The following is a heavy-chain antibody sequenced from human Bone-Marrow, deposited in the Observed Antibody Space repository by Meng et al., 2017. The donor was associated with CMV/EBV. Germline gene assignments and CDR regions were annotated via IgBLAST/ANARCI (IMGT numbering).Heavy chain of an antibody. J-gene: IGHJ4*02. D-gene: IGHD3-3*01. CDR3: ARDRGLYYDFWSGYWRYFDY. Sequence: SETLSLTCAVYGGSFSGYYWSWIRQPPGKGLEWIGEINHSGSTNYNPSLKSRVTISVDTSKNQFSLKLSSVTAADTAVCYCARDRGLYYDFWSGYWRYFDYWGQGTLVTVSS. CDR2: INHSGST. CDR1: GGSFSGYY. V-gene: IGHV4-34*01.